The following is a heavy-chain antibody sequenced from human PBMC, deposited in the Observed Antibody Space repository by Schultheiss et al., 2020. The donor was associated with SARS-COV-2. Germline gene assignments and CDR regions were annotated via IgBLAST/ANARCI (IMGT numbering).Heavy chain of an antibody. V-gene: IGHV2-5*01. Sequence: SGPTLVKPTQTLTLTCTFSGFSLSTSGVGVGWIRQPPGKALEWLALIYWNDDKRYSPSLKSSLTISKDTSKNQVVLTMTNMDPVDTATYYCAHSTTIFGAGFLGYGMDVWGQGTTVTVSS. D-gene: IGHD3-3*01. CDR1: GFSLSTSGVG. CDR2: IYWNDDK. J-gene: IGHJ6*02. CDR3: AHSTTIFGAGFLGYGMDV.